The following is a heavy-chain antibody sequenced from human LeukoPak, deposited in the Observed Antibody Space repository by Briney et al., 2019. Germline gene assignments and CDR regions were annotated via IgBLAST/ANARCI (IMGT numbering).Heavy chain of an antibody. V-gene: IGHV1-18*01. CDR3: ARAPFVLRHYGMDV. CDR1: GYTFTSYG. D-gene: IGHD2-8*01. CDR2: ISAYNGNT. J-gene: IGHJ6*02. Sequence: ASVKVSCKASGYTFTSYGISWVRQAPGQGLEWMGWISAYNGNTNYAQRLQGRVTMTTDTSTSTAYMELRSLRSDDTAVYYCARAPFVLRHYGMDVWGQGTTVTVSS.